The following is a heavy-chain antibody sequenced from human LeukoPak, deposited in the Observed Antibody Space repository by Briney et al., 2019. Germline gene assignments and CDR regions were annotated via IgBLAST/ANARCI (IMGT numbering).Heavy chain of an antibody. J-gene: IGHJ4*02. CDR2: IYYSGST. CDR1: GGSISSYY. D-gene: IGHD5-18*01. Sequence: SETLSLTCSVSGGSISSYYWSWIRQPPGKGLEWIGHIYYSGSTNYNPSLKSRVTLSIDTSKNQFSLWLSSVTAADTAVCYCARGAAGYSYGWGQGTLVTVSS. CDR3: ARGAAGYSYG. V-gene: IGHV4-59*01.